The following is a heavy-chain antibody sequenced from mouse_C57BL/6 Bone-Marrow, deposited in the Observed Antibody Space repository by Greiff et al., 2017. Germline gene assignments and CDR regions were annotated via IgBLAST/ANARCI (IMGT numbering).Heavy chain of an antibody. D-gene: IGHD2-2*01. CDR3: ASDGYDDYAMDY. V-gene: IGHV1-69*01. Sequence: QVQLQQPGAELVMPGASVKLSCKASGYTFTSYWMHWAKQRPGQGLEWIGEIDPSDSYTNYNQKFKGKSTLTVDKSSSTAYMQLSSLTSEDSAVYYCASDGYDDYAMDYWGQGTSVTVSS. J-gene: IGHJ4*01. CDR2: IDPSDSYT. CDR1: GYTFTSYW.